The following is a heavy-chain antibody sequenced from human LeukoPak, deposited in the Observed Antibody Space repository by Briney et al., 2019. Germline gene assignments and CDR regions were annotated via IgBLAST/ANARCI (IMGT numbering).Heavy chain of an antibody. J-gene: IGHJ4*02. CDR3: ARVTQTDYDFDY. CDR1: GYTFTSYA. D-gene: IGHD4-17*01. Sequence: GASVKVSCKASGYTFTSYAMHWVRQAPGQRLEWMGWINAGNGNTKYSQEFQGRVTITRDTSASTAYMELSSLRSEDTAVYYCARVTQTDYDFDYWGQGTLVTVSS. V-gene: IGHV1-3*03. CDR2: INAGNGNT.